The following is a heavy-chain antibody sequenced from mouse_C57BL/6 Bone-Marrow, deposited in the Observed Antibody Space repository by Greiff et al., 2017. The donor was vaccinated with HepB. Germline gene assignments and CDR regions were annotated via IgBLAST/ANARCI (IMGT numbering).Heavy chain of an antibody. CDR1: GYSITSGYY. CDR3: ARGYSYYYGSSYGHYYAMDY. V-gene: IGHV3-6*01. CDR2: ISYDGSN. J-gene: IGHJ4*01. Sequence: VQLKESGPGLVKPSQSLSLTCSVTGYSITSGYYWNWIRQFPGNKLEWMGYISYDGSNNYNPSLKNRISITRDTSKNQFFLKLNSVTTEDTATYYCARGYSYYYGSSYGHYYAMDYWGQGTSVTVSS. D-gene: IGHD1-1*01.